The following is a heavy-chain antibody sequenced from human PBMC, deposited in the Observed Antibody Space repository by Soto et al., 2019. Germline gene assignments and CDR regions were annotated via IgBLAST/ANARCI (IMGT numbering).Heavy chain of an antibody. J-gene: IGHJ4*02. V-gene: IGHV3-33*01. CDR3: AAATTWNFHFPY. CDR2: IWYDGSNR. Sequence: ESGGGVVQPGGSLILSCAASGFTVSRHGMHWVRQAPGKGLEWVAVIWYDGSNRYYADSVKGRFTISKDNSKNTLYLEMNTLRPEDTAIYYCAAATTWNFHFPYWGQGTQVTVSS. CDR1: GFTVSRHG. D-gene: IGHD1-7*01.